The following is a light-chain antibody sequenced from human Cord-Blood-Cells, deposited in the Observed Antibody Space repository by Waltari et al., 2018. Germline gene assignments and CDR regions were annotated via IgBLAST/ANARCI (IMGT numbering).Light chain of an antibody. CDR1: RRYVCGFNF. J-gene: IGLJ3*02. V-gene: IGLV2-14*01. Sequence: QSALTQPASVSGSPGQSIPLPCTGTRRYVCGFNFVLWYQQPPGKAPKLMIYDFSNRPSGVSNRFSGSKSGNTVSLTISGLQAEDEADYYCSSYTSSSTLVFGGGTKLTVL. CDR3: SSYTSSSTLV. CDR2: DFS.